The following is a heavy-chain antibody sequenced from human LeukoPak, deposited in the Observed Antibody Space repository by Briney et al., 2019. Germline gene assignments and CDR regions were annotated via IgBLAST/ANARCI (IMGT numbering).Heavy chain of an antibody. J-gene: IGHJ3*02. CDR2: IYTSGST. Sequence: SETLSLTCTVSGGSISSYYWSWIRQPAGKGLEWIGRIYTSGSTNYNPSLKSRVTMSVDTSKNQFSLKLSSVTAADTAVYYCAMLSYGSGSYYIFAFDIWGQGTMVTVSS. CDR3: AMLSYGSGSYYIFAFDI. V-gene: IGHV4-4*07. CDR1: GGSISSYY. D-gene: IGHD3-10*01.